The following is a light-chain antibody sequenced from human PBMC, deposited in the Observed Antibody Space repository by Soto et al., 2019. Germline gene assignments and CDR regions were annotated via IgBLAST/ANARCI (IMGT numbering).Light chain of an antibody. J-gene: IGKJ5*01. V-gene: IGKV3-11*01. CDR3: QQRSDWPIT. CDR2: DAS. Sequence: EIVLTQSPAILSLSPGERATLSCRASQSVSSYLAWYQQKPGQAPRLLIYDASNRATGIPDRFSGSGSGTDFTLTISSLEPEDFAVYYCQQRSDWPITFGQGTRLEIK. CDR1: QSVSSY.